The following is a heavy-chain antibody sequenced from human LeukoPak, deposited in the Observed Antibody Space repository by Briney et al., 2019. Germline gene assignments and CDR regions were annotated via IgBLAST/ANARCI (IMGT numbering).Heavy chain of an antibody. J-gene: IGHJ4*02. CDR1: GFTFSSYS. CDR2: ISSSSSYI. CDR3: ASLSNNWNVGDY. D-gene: IGHD1-20*01. V-gene: IGHV3-21*01. Sequence: GGSLRLSCAASGFTFSSYSMNWVRQAPGKGLEWVSSISSSSSYIYYADSVKGRFTISRDNAKNLLYLQMNSLRAEDTAVYYCASLSNNWNVGDYWGQGTLVTVSS.